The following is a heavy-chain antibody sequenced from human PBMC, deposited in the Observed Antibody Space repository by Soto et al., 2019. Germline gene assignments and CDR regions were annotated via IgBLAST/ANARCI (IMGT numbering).Heavy chain of an antibody. Sequence: ASVKVSCKASGCNCISYDINWVRQASGQGLEWMGWMVPHNGKAGFAVKFQGRVNMTRDTATNTAYMELSRLRSEDSAVYYCVRGLPIVHRTFDSWGQGTPVTVSS. CDR3: VRGLPIVHRTFDS. J-gene: IGHJ4*02. CDR1: GCNCISYD. CDR2: MVPHNGKA. D-gene: IGHD3-16*02. V-gene: IGHV1-8*01.